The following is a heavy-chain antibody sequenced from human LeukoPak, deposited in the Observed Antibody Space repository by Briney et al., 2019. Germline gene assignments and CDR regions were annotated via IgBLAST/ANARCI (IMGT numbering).Heavy chain of an antibody. J-gene: IGHJ4*02. CDR1: GYSISSGYY. Sequence: SDTLSLTCAVSGYSISSGYYWGWIRQPPGKGLEWIGSIYHSGSTYYNPSLKSGVTISVDTSKNQFSLKLSSVTAADTAVYYCARAIAVAGNGYFDYWGQGTLVTVSS. CDR3: ARAIAVAGNGYFDY. D-gene: IGHD6-19*01. CDR2: IYHSGST. V-gene: IGHV4-38-2*01.